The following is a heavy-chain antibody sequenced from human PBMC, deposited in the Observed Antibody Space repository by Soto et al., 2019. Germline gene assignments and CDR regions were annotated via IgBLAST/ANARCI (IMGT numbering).Heavy chain of an antibody. CDR3: EKNGHLHLYSYPMGL. D-gene: IGHD2-8*01. CDR2: ISGYNGDT. CDR1: GYTFTRYG. J-gene: IGHJ6*02. Sequence: ASLKVSCKASGYTFTRYGISWVRQAPGQGLEWMGWISGYNGDTNYAQKLQGRVTMTIDTSTSTAYMELRSLTSDDTAVYYCEKNGHLHLYSYPMGLWG. V-gene: IGHV1-18*01.